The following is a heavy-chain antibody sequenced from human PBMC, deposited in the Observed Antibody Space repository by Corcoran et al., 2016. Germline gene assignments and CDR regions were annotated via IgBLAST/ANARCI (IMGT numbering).Heavy chain of an antibody. CDR3: ARRGYTYGLYFDY. D-gene: IGHD5-18*01. Sequence: EVQLVESGGGLVQPGGSLRLSCAASGFTVSSNYMNWVRQAPGKGLEWVSVIYNSGSTYYADSVKGRFTISRDNSKNTLYLQMNSLRAEDTALYYCARRGYTYGLYFDYWGQGTLVTVSS. CDR1: GFTVSSNY. V-gene: IGHV3-53*01. J-gene: IGHJ4*02. CDR2: IYNSGST.